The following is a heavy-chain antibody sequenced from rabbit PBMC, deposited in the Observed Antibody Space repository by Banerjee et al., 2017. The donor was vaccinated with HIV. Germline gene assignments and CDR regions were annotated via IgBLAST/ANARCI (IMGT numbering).Heavy chain of an antibody. V-gene: IGHV1S40*01. CDR3: ARNMGYIGYAGDGHGNNL. Sequence: QSLEESGGDLVKPGASLTLTCTASGFSFSSGQDMCWVRQAPGKGLEWIACMDAGSSGSTDYASWAKGRFTISKTSSTTVTLQMTSLTAADTATYFCARNMGYIGYAGDGHGNNLWGPGTLVTVS. CDR1: GFSFSSGQD. J-gene: IGHJ4*01. D-gene: IGHD4-2*01. CDR2: MDAGSSGST.